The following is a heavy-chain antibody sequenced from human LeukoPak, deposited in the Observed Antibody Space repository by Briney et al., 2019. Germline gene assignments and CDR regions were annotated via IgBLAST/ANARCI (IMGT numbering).Heavy chain of an antibody. CDR2: INDSGKTV. CDR1: GFTFSDYE. Sequence: RAGGSLRLSCAASGFTFSDYEMNWVRQAPGKGLEWISYINDSGKTVRYADSVKGRFTISRDNAKNTLYLQVNSLRAEDTAVYYCAKGSYDSNDTPRDAFDIWGQGTMVTVSS. D-gene: IGHD1-26*01. J-gene: IGHJ3*02. V-gene: IGHV3-48*03. CDR3: AKGSYDSNDTPRDAFDI.